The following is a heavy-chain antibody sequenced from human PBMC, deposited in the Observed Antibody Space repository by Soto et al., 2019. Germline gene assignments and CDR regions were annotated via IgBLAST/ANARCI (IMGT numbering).Heavy chain of an antibody. CDR1: GYSFIDYD. D-gene: IGHD6-19*01. J-gene: IGHJ5*02. CDR3: AGNTYSSGLFDP. V-gene: IGHV1-8*01. Sequence: QVQLVQSGAEVKMPAASVKVSCKASGYSFIDYDINWVRQATGQGLEWMGWMTPNSGNTGYAQKFQGRVTVTRATTTVTAYMERSSLKSEDTAVYYWAGNTYSSGLFDPWGQGTVVTVSA. CDR2: MTPNSGNT.